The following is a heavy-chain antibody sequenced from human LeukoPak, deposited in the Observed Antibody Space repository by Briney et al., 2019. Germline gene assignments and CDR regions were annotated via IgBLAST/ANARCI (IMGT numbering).Heavy chain of an antibody. Sequence: GGSLRLSCAASGFTFSSYEMNWVRQAPGKGLEWVSYISSSGSTIYYADSMKGRFTISRDNAKNSLYLQMNSLRAEDTAVYYCARDYGGSSPFDYWGQGTLVTVSS. V-gene: IGHV3-48*03. CDR1: GFTFSSYE. CDR2: ISSSGSTI. CDR3: ARDYGGSSPFDY. D-gene: IGHD4-23*01. J-gene: IGHJ4*02.